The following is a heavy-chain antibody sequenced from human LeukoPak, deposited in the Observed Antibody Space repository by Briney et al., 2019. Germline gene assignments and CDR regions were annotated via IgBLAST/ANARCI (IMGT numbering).Heavy chain of an antibody. CDR2: FDPEDGET. D-gene: IGHD2-2*01. CDR3: ATAAAAMGSFDY. J-gene: IGHJ4*02. Sequence: ASVKVSCKVSGYTLTELSMHWVRQAPGKGPEWMGGFDPEDGETIYAQKFQGRVTMTEDTSTDTAYMELSSLRSEDTAVYYCATAAAAMGSFDYWGQGTLVTVSS. V-gene: IGHV1-24*01. CDR1: GYTLTELS.